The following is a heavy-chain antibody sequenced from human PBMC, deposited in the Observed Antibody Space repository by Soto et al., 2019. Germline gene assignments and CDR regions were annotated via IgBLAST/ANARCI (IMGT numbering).Heavy chain of an antibody. CDR2: ISSGSSPI. CDR1: GFTFSTYS. V-gene: IGHV3-48*01. Sequence: EVQLVESGGGLVQPGGSLRVSCAASGFTFSTYSMNWVRQAPGKGLEWVSYISSGSSPIYYADSVKGRFTISRDNAKNSLYLQMNSLRVEDTAVYYCARGASYGMDVWGQGTTVTVSS. J-gene: IGHJ6*02. CDR3: ARGASYGMDV.